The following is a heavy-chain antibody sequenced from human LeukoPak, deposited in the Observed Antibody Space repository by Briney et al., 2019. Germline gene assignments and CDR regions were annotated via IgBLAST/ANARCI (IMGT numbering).Heavy chain of an antibody. CDR3: ARDTGNEIDY. Sequence: GASVKVSCKASGCTFTDYYMHWVRQAPGQGLEWMGWIDPNSGGTNYAQKFQGRVTMTRDTSISTAYMELSRLRSDDTAVYYCARDTGNEIDYWGQGTLVTVSS. J-gene: IGHJ4*02. CDR1: GCTFTDYY. D-gene: IGHD1-1*01. CDR2: IDPNSGGT. V-gene: IGHV1-2*02.